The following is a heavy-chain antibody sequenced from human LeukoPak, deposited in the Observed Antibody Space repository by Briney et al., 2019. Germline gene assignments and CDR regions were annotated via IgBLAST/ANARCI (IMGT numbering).Heavy chain of an antibody. CDR1: GFTFSSYW. J-gene: IGHJ6*03. CDR2: IKQDGSEK. V-gene: IGHV3-7*01. Sequence: GGSLRLSCAASGFTFSSYWMSWVRQAPGKGLEWVANIKQDGSEKYYVDSVKGRFTISRDNAKNSLYLQMNSLRAEDTAVYYCARYYDFWSGYYYMDVWGKGTTVTVSS. D-gene: IGHD3-3*01. CDR3: ARYYDFWSGYYYMDV.